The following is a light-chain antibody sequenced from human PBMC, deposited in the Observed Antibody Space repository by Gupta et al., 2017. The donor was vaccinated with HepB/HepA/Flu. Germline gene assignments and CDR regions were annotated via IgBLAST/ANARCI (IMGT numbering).Light chain of an antibody. CDR2: EVS. V-gene: IGLV2-23*02. J-gene: IGLJ1*01. CDR1: SSDVGNYNF. CDR3: CSYAPTNTYV. Sequence: QSALTQPASVSGSPGPSITISCTGTSSDVGNYNFVYWYQQNPGKAPQLMIYEVSKRPAGVASRFSGSKAGNTASLTISGRQAEDEADYYCCSYAPTNTYVFGTGTKVTVL.